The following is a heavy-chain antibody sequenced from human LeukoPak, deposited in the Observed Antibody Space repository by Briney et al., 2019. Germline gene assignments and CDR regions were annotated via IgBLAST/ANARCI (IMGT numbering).Heavy chain of an antibody. V-gene: IGHV1-18*01. D-gene: IGHD6-19*01. J-gene: IGHJ4*02. CDR3: ARVSSGWYGPLGY. CDR1: GYTFSSSG. Sequence: ASVKVSCKASGYTFSSSGISWVRQAPGQGLEWVGWISAYNGNTDYAQKFQGRVTMTTDRPTSTGYMELSRLRSDDTAVYYCARVSSGWYGPLGYWGQGTLVTVSS. CDR2: ISAYNGNT.